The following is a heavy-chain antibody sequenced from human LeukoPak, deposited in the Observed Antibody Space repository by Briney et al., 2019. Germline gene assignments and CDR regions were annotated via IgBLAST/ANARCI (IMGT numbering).Heavy chain of an antibody. V-gene: IGHV4-39*01. Sequence: PSETLSLTCSVSGGSISSGSYYWGWIRQPPGKGLEWIGSIYYSGSTNYNPSLKSRVTISVDTSKNQFSLKLSSVTAADTAVYYCAREYSSSSGRRAFDIWGQGTMVTVSS. CDR1: GGSISSGSYY. CDR2: IYYSGST. CDR3: AREYSSSSGRRAFDI. J-gene: IGHJ3*02. D-gene: IGHD6-6*01.